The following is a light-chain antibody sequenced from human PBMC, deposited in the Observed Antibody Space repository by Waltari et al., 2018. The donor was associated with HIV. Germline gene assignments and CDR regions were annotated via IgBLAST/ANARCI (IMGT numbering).Light chain of an antibody. CDR2: DNS. Sequence: SFVLTQPPSMSVAPGTTASITCGGNNIGSTHVHWYPQKAGQAPPVVIYDNSDRPSGIPERFSGSNSGNTATLTITRVGAGDEADYYCQVWDSSSDHVVFGGGTKLTIL. V-gene: IGLV3-21*04. J-gene: IGLJ2*01. CDR3: QVWDSSSDHVV. CDR1: NIGSTH.